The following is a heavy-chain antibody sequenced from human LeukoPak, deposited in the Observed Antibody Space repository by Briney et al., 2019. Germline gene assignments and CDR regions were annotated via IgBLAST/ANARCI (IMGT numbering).Heavy chain of an antibody. D-gene: IGHD1-26*01. CDR2: VGFSDDYT. CDR3: ACLVGATQDV. CDR1: GFTFSNYA. Sequence: GGSLRLSCAASGFTFSNYAMNWVRQAPGEGLEWVSSVGFSDDYTFYADSAKGRFTISRDDSKNTLYLQMDSLRAEDTAVYYCACLVGATQDVWGKGTTVIVSS. J-gene: IGHJ6*04. V-gene: IGHV3-23*01.